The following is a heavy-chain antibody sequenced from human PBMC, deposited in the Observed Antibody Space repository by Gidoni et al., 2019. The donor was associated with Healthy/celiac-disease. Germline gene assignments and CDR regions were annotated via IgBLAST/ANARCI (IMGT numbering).Heavy chain of an antibody. Sequence: EVQLVESGGGLVQPGRSLRLSCAASGFTFDDYAMHWVRQAPGKGLEWVSGISWNSGSIGYADSVKGRFTISRDNAKNSLYLQMNSLRAEDTALYYCAKDQGTTGTRLYYFDYWGQGTLVTVSS. CDR1: GFTFDDYA. J-gene: IGHJ4*02. D-gene: IGHD1-1*01. V-gene: IGHV3-9*01. CDR2: ISWNSGSI. CDR3: AKDQGTTGTRLYYFDY.